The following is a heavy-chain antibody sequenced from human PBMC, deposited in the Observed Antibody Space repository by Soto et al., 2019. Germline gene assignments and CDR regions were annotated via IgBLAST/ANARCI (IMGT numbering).Heavy chain of an antibody. CDR1: GGSISSSY. V-gene: IGHV4-59*01. CDR2: IYYSGST. D-gene: IGHD1-26*01. CDR3: ASSEYSGSYAFDY. J-gene: IGHJ4*02. Sequence: QVQLQESGPGLVKPSETLSLTCTVSGGSISSSYWTWIRQPPGKGLEWIGYIYYSGSTNYNPSLKSRVXXSXNXXKNQFSLKLSSVTAADTAVYYCASSEYSGSYAFDYWGQGTLVTVSS.